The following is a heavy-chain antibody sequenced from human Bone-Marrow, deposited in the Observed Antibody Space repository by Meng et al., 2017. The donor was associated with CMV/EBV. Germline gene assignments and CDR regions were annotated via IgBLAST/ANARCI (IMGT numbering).Heavy chain of an antibody. Sequence: SETLSLTCTVSGGSVSSGSYYWSWIRQPPGKGLEWIGYIYYSGSTNYNPSLKSRVTISVDTSKNQFSLKLSSVTAADTAVYYCARGLTSSIAARPNNWFDPWGQGTLVTVAS. J-gene: IGHJ5*02. D-gene: IGHD6-6*01. V-gene: IGHV4-61*01. CDR3: ARGLTSSIAARPNNWFDP. CDR1: GGSVSSGSYY. CDR2: IYYSGST.